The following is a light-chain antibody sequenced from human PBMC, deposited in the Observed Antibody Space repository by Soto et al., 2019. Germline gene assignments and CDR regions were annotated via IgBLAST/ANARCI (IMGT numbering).Light chain of an antibody. CDR1: QSVSNNF. V-gene: IGKV3-20*01. CDR3: QQYATSPPRT. Sequence: EIVLTQSPGTLSLSLGERATLSCRASQSVSNNFLAWYQQKPGQAPRLLIYGASSRATGIPDRFSGSGSGTDFTLTISRLETEDFGMYYCQQYATSPPRTFGQGTKVDIK. CDR2: GAS. J-gene: IGKJ1*01.